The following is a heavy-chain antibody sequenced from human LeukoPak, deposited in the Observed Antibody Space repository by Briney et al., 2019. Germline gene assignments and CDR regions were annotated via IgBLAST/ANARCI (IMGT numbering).Heavy chain of an antibody. CDR3: ARANSGYSYGYNYYYYYMDV. Sequence: GASVKVSCKASGYTFTSYYMHWVRQAPGQGLEWMGIINPSGGSTSYAQKFQGRVTITADKSTSTAYMELSSLRSEDTAVYYCARANSGYSYGYNYYYYYMDVWGKGTTVTVSS. D-gene: IGHD5-18*01. CDR2: INPSGGST. CDR1: GYTFTSYY. J-gene: IGHJ6*03. V-gene: IGHV1-46*01.